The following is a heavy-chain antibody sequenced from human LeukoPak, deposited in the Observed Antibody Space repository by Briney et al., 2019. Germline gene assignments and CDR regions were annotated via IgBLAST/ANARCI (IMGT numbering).Heavy chain of an antibody. D-gene: IGHD6-19*01. CDR2: IYSGGST. Sequence: GGSLRLSCAASGFTVSSNYMSWIRQAPGKGLEWVSVIYSGGSTYYADSVKGRFTISRDNSKNTLYLQMNSLRAEDTAVYYCASSSAGDLDYWGQGTLVTVSS. CDR3: ASSSAGDLDY. CDR1: GFTVSSNY. J-gene: IGHJ4*02. V-gene: IGHV3-53*01.